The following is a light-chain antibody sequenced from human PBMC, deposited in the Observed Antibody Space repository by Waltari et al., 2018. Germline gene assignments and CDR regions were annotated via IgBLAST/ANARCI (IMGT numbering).Light chain of an antibody. J-gene: IGLJ2*01. CDR1: SSAVGGSNY. Sequence: QSALTQPASVSGSPGQSITISCTGTSSAVGGSNYVPWYQQYPGKAPKLMIYDVTYRPSGVSTRFSGSKSGNTASLTISGLQAEDEADYYCSSYTTTGTVIFGGGTKLTVL. V-gene: IGLV2-14*03. CDR3: SSYTTTGTVI. CDR2: DVT.